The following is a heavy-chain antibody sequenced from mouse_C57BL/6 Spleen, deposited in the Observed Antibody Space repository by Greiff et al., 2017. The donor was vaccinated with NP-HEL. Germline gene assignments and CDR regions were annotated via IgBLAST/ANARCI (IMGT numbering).Heavy chain of an antibody. CDR3: ARASSYGSSHYYAMDY. CDR2: ISDGGSYT. CDR1: GFTFSSYA. J-gene: IGHJ4*01. D-gene: IGHD1-1*01. V-gene: IGHV5-4*01. Sequence: EVQVVESGGGLVKPGGSLKLSCAASGFTFSSYAMSWVRQTPEKRLAWVATISDGGSYTYYPDNVKGRFTISRDNAKNNLYLQMSHLKSEDTAMYYCARASSYGSSHYYAMDYWGQGTSVTVSS.